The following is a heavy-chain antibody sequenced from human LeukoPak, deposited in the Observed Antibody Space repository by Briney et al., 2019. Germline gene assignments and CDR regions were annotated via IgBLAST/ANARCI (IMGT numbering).Heavy chain of an antibody. CDR1: GFTFSSYA. CDR3: AREGVSIAVAGYYFDY. V-gene: IGHV3-30*04. CDR2: ISYDGSNK. J-gene: IGHJ4*02. D-gene: IGHD6-19*01. Sequence: PGRSLRLSCAASGFTFSSYAMHWVRQAPGKGLEWVAVISYDGSNKYYADSVKGRFTISRDNSKNTLYLQMNSLSAEDTAVYYCAREGVSIAVAGYYFDYWGQGTLVTVSS.